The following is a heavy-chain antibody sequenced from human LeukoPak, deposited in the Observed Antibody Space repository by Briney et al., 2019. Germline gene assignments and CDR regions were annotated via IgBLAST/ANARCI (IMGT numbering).Heavy chain of an antibody. CDR2: MYYSGST. CDR1: GGSISSGGYY. CDR3: AVVPAAHYYYYGMDV. Sequence: SETLSLTCTVSGGSISSGGYYWSWSRQHPGKGLEWIVYMYYSGSTYYNPSLKSRFTISVDTSKNQFSLKLSSVTAADTAVYYCAVVPAAHYYYYGMDVWGQGTTVTVSS. V-gene: IGHV4-31*03. D-gene: IGHD2-2*01. J-gene: IGHJ6*02.